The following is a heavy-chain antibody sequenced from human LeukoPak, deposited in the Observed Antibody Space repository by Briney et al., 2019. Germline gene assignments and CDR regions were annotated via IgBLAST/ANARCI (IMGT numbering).Heavy chain of an antibody. Sequence: SEALSLTCTVSGDSIRTYHWNWIRQSPGKGLEWIGSAHHSGSGNHNPSLKSRLTISVDTSKSQVSLKLSSITAADTAVYYCARDEINYGSGSYFDFWGQGTLVTVSP. J-gene: IGHJ4*02. CDR2: AHHSGSG. V-gene: IGHV4-59*01. CDR1: GDSIRTYH. D-gene: IGHD3-10*01. CDR3: ARDEINYGSGSYFDF.